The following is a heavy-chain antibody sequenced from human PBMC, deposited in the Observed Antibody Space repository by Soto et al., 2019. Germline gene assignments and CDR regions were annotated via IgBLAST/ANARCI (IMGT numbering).Heavy chain of an antibody. J-gene: IGHJ4*02. CDR3: ARDFAYFDS. Sequence: QVQLQESGPGLVKPSETLCLTCTVSGGSFKSGSYSWSWIRQPPGKGLEWIGYVYHTGRTSYNPSLKSRVSISMDTSKNQFSLNLDSVTAADTAVYFCARDFAYFDSWGQGTLVTVSS. CDR2: VYHTGRT. D-gene: IGHD3-3*01. CDR1: GGSFKSGSYS. V-gene: IGHV4-61*01.